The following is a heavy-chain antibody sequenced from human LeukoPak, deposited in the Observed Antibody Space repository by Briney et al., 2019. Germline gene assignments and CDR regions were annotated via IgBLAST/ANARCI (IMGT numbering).Heavy chain of an antibody. CDR2: ISGSGGST. CDR3: ATTPYSSGYYLNDY. V-gene: IGHV3-23*01. CDR1: GFTFSSYA. Sequence: RLGGSLRLSCAASGFTFSSYAMSWVRQAPGKGLEWVSAISGSGGSTYYADSVKGRFTISRDNSKNTLYLQMNSLRAEDTAVYYCATTPYSSGYYLNDYWGQGTLVTVSS. J-gene: IGHJ4*02. D-gene: IGHD3-22*01.